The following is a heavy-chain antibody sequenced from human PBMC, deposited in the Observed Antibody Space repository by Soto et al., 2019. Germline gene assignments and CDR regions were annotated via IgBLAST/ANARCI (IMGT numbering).Heavy chain of an antibody. V-gene: IGHV3-23*01. J-gene: IGHJ4*02. D-gene: IGHD5-18*01. Sequence: GGSLRLSCAASGFTFSSYAMSWVRQAPGKGPEWVSAISGSGGSTYYADSVKGRFTISRDNSKNTLYLQMNSLSAEDTAVYYCAKGIKYSYGSGRYYFDYWGQGTLVTVSS. CDR3: AKGIKYSYGSGRYYFDY. CDR1: GFTFSSYA. CDR2: ISGSGGST.